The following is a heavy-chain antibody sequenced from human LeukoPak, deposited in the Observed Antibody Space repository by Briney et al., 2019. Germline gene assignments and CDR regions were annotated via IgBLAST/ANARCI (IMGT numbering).Heavy chain of an antibody. Sequence: ASVKVSCKASGYTFTSYDINWVRQATGQGLEWMGWMNPNSGNTGYAQKFQGRVTMTRSTSISTAYMELSSLRSEDTAVYYCARVATGSWYYYCGMDAWGQGTTVTVSS. CDR2: MNPNSGNT. J-gene: IGHJ6*02. CDR3: ARVATGSWYYYCGMDA. D-gene: IGHD1-14*01. CDR1: GYTFTSYD. V-gene: IGHV1-8*01.